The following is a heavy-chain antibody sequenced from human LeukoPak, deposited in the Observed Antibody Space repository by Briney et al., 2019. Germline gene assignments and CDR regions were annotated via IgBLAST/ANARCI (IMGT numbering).Heavy chain of an antibody. CDR3: AREVSEGFDF. V-gene: IGHV3-21*01. Sequence: GGSLRLSCAASGFTFSSYAMSWVRQAPGKGLEWVSSFGTRSTSVYHAGSVKGRFAIFRDNAKNSLYLQMNSLRAEDTALYYCAREVSEGFDFWGQGTLVTVSS. J-gene: IGHJ4*02. D-gene: IGHD3-22*01. CDR1: GFTFSSYA. CDR2: FGTRSTSV.